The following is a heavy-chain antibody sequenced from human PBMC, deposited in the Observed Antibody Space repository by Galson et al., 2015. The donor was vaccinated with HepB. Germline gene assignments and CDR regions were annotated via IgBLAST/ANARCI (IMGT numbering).Heavy chain of an antibody. D-gene: IGHD6-19*01. CDR3: ARDLKSHSGWYKDWFDP. CDR1: GYTFTSYY. CDR2: INPSGGST. Sequence: SVKVSCKASGYTFTSYYMHWVRQAPGQGLEWMGIINPSGGSTSYAQKFQGRVTMTRDTSTSTVYMELSSLRSEDTAVYYCARDLKSHSGWYKDWFDPWGQGTLVTVSS. V-gene: IGHV1-46*01. J-gene: IGHJ5*02.